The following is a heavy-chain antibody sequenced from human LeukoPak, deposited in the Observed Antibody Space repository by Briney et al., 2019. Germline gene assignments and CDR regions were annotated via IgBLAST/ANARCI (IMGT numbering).Heavy chain of an antibody. J-gene: IGHJ3*02. V-gene: IGHV3-33*01. D-gene: IGHD6-19*01. CDR2: IWYDGSNK. Sequence: GRSLRLSCAASGFTFSSYGMHWVRQAPGKGLEWVAVIWYDGSNKYYADSVKGRFTISRDNSKNTLYLQMNSLRAEDTAVYYCARLPSYGSGWTRRAFDIWGQGTMVTVSS. CDR1: GFTFSSYG. CDR3: ARLPSYGSGWTRRAFDI.